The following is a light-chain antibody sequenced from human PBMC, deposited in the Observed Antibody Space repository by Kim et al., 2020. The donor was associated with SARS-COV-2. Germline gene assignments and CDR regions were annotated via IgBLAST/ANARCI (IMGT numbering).Light chain of an antibody. Sequence: ELTQPPSASGTPGQRVTISCSGSSTNIESNYVYWYQQLPGTAPKVLIYRSDQRPSGVPDRFAGSKSGTSASLAISGLRSEDEADYYCAAWDDILSGRVFGGGTQLTVL. J-gene: IGLJ3*02. CDR1: STNIESNY. CDR3: AAWDDILSGRV. CDR2: RSD. V-gene: IGLV1-47*01.